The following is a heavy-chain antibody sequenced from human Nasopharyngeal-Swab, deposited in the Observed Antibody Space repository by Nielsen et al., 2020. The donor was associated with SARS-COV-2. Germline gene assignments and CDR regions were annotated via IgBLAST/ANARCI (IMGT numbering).Heavy chain of an antibody. V-gene: IGHV1-69*01. CDR2: IIPIFGTA. Sequence: WVRQAPGRGLEWMGGIIPIFGTANYAQKFKGRVTITADESTSTAYMELSSLRSEDTAVYYCARSVLPAAIRTQPGRNHWFDPWGQGTLVTVSS. D-gene: IGHD2-2*01. J-gene: IGHJ5*02. CDR3: ARSVLPAAIRTQPGRNHWFDP.